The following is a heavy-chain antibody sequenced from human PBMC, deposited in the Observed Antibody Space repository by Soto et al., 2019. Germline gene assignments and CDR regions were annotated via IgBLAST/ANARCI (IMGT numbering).Heavy chain of an antibody. CDR2: IYYSGST. Sequence: SETRSLTCTVSGGSISRGDYYGGWIRQPPGKGLEWIGYIYYSGSTYYNPSLKSRVTISVDTSKNQFSLKLSSVTAADTAVYYCAREVHIAQVSVWFDPWGQGTLVTVSS. CDR3: AREVHIAQVSVWFDP. D-gene: IGHD1-20*01. CDR1: GGSISRGDYY. J-gene: IGHJ5*02. V-gene: IGHV4-30-4*01.